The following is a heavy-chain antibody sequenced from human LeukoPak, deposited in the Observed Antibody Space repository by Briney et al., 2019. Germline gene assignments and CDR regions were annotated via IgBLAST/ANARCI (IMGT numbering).Heavy chain of an antibody. V-gene: IGHV3-30*02. CDR2: IRYDGSNK. Sequence: GGSLRLSCAASGFTFSSYGMHWVRQAPGKGLEWVAFIRYDGSNKYYADSVKGRFTISRDNSKNTLYLQMNSLRAEDTAVYYCAKDRGIVGALGVFDYWGQGTLVTVSS. D-gene: IGHD1-26*01. CDR1: GFTFSSYG. CDR3: AKDRGIVGALGVFDY. J-gene: IGHJ4*02.